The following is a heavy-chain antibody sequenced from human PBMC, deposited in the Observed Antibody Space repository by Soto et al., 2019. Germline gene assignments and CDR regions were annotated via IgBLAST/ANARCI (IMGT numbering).Heavy chain of an antibody. CDR3: ARLTSKRQRITIFGVVPGFYYYYYYMDV. Sequence: ASVKVSCKASGYTFTSYGISWVRQAPGQGLEWMGWISAYNGNTNYAQKLQGRVTMTTNTSTSTAYMELSSLRSEDTAVYYCARLTSKRQRITIFGVVPGFYYYYYYMDVWGKGTTVTVLL. V-gene: IGHV1-18*01. J-gene: IGHJ6*03. CDR1: GYTFTSYG. CDR2: ISAYNGNT. D-gene: IGHD3-3*01.